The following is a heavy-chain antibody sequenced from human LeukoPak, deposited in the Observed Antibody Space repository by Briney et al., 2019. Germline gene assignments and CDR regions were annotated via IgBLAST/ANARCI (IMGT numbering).Heavy chain of an antibody. J-gene: IGHJ4*02. CDR1: GFTFSSYG. Sequence: PGGSLRLSCAASGFTFSSYGMHWVRQAPGKGLEWVAVIWYDGSNKYYADSVKGRFTISRDNSKNTLYLQMNSLRAEDTAVYYCARGYYYDSSGKDYWGQGTLVTVSS. CDR2: IWYDGSNK. CDR3: ARGYYYDSSGKDY. V-gene: IGHV3-33*01. D-gene: IGHD3-22*01.